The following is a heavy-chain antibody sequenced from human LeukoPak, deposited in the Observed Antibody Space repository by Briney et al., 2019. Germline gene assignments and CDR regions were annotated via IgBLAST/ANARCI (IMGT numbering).Heavy chain of an antibody. Sequence: SETLSLTCTVSGGSISSSSYYWGWIRQPPGKGLEWIGSIYTSGSTNYNPSLKSQVTISLDKSKNQVSLKLNSVTAADTAVYYCARALGAFDIWGQGTMVTVSS. J-gene: IGHJ3*02. CDR1: GGSISSSSYY. V-gene: IGHV4-39*07. CDR2: IYTSGST. CDR3: ARALGAFDI.